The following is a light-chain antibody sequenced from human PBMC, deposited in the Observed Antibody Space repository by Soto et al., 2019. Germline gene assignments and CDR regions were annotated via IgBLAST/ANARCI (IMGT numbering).Light chain of an antibody. CDR2: EDS. J-gene: IGLJ1*01. V-gene: IGLV1-51*02. CDR3: GSWDSSLSAVV. CDR1: GSNTGKNY. Sequence: QSVLTQPPSVSVAPGQKVTISCSGSGSNTGKNYVSWYQQLPGTAPKLLIYEDSRRPSGIPDRFSGSKSGTSATLGITGLQTGDGADYYCGSWDSSLSAVVFGTGTKLTVL.